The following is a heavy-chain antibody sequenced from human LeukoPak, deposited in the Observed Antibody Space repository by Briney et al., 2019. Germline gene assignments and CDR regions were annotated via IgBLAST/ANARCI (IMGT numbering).Heavy chain of an antibody. Sequence: ASVKVSCKASGYTFTGYYIHWVRQAPGQGLEWMGWISPNTGGTKFAQRFQGRVTLTMDTSISTAYMEVSRLRSDDTAVYYCARDSSDSYSDYWGQGTLVTVSS. CDR1: GYTFTGYY. CDR3: ARDSSDSYSDY. J-gene: IGHJ4*02. V-gene: IGHV1-2*02. CDR2: ISPNTGGT. D-gene: IGHD1-26*01.